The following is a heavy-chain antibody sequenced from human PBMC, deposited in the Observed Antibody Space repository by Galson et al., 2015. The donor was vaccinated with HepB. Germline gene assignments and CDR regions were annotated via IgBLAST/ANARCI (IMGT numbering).Heavy chain of an antibody. V-gene: IGHV1-18*04. CDR1: GYTFTNYD. Sequence: QSGAEVKKPGASVKVSCKASGYTFTNYDLIWVRQAPGQGLEWMGWTSAYNGDTNYAQKVQGRVTMTTDTSTSTAYMELRSLTSDDTAFYYCARIGGNPYADYWGQGTLVTVSS. J-gene: IGHJ4*02. CDR2: TSAYNGDT. D-gene: IGHD2-2*01. CDR3: ARIGGNPYADY.